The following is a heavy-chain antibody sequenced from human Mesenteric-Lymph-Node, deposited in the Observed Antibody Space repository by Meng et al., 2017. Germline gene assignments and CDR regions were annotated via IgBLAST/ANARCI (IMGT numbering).Heavy chain of an antibody. CDR3: TREEV. CDR2: INGDGSQK. J-gene: IGHJ6*02. CDR1: GFTFSNYW. Sequence: GGSLRLSCAASGFTFSNYWMGWVRQAPGKGLEWVANINGDGSQKYYEASVKGRFTISRDNAENSLFLQMNSLGAEDTAVYYCTREEVWGQGTTVTVSS. V-gene: IGHV3-7*01.